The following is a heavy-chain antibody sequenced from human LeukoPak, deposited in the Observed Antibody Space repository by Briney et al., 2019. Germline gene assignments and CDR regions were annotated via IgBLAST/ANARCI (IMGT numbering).Heavy chain of an antibody. V-gene: IGHV4-39*01. J-gene: IGHJ4*02. CDR2: IHYSGTT. Sequence: PSETLSLTCAVSGGSISSSISYWAWIRQPPGEGLEWIATIHYSGTTYYNPSLKSRVTISVDTSKNQFTLKVISVTAADAAVYYCVRYYAGDYQGSRFFDYWGQGTLVTVSS. CDR1: GGSISSSISY. D-gene: IGHD4-17*01. CDR3: VRYYAGDYQGSRFFDY.